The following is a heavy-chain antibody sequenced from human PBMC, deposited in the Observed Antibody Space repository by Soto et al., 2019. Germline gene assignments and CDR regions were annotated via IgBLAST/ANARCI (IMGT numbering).Heavy chain of an antibody. J-gene: IGHJ4*02. Sequence: ASVKLSCKASGYTFTGYYMHWVRQAPGQGLEWMGRMIPTDGSTMYAQKFQGRVTLTRDTSTSTAYMELTSLRFEDTAFYYCARDSYGSDYWGQGTQVTLSS. CDR3: ARDSYGSDY. CDR1: GYTFTGYY. V-gene: IGHV1-46*03. CDR2: MIPTDGST. D-gene: IGHD3-10*01.